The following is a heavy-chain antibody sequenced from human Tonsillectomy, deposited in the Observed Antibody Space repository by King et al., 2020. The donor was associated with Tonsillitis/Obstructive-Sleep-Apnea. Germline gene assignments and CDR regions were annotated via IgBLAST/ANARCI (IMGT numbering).Heavy chain of an antibody. J-gene: IGHJ4*02. Sequence: VQLVESGGGVVQPGRSLRISCAASGFTFSSYAVHWVRQAPGKGLEWVALISYDGSDKYYADSVKGRFTISRDNSKNTLYLQMNSLRAEDTAVYYCAREPVPARRRALDYWGQGALVTVSS. CDR2: ISYDGSDK. CDR3: AREPVPARRRALDY. D-gene: IGHD2-2*01. CDR1: GFTFSSYA. V-gene: IGHV3-30*01.